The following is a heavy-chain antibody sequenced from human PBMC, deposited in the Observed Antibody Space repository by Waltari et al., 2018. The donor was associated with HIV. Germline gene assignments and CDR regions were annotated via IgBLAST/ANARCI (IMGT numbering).Heavy chain of an antibody. J-gene: IGHJ4*02. Sequence: QVPLVPSGAYVTTPAPPLTPSCPSSRSPFPPSYSLLLRLPPGKGLEWMGWINTNSGGTNEAPRFQGRVYMTRDTSSSTAYMELSSLRSDDTAGYYCARDDQDILTGADHILINSDYWGQGTLVTVSS. V-gene: IGHV1-2*02. CDR2: INTNSGGT. D-gene: IGHD3-9*01. CDR1: RSPFPPSY. CDR3: ARDDQDILTGADHILINSDY.